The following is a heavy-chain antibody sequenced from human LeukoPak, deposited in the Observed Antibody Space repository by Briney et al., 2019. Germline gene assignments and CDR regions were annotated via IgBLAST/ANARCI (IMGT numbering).Heavy chain of an antibody. D-gene: IGHD1-1*01. CDR1: GGSFSGFY. Sequence: SETLCLTCAVYGGSFSGFYWSWLRQPPGQALEWIGEINHSGSTYYNPSLKSRISMSVDTSENQFSLRLRSVTAADTAMYYCARGGIVGTTNNWFDPWGQATLVTVSS. V-gene: IGHV4-34*01. J-gene: IGHJ5*02. CDR3: ARGGIVGTTNNWFDP. CDR2: INHSGST.